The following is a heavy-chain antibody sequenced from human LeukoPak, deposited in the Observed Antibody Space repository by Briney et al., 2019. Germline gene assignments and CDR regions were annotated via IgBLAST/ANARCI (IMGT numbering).Heavy chain of an antibody. CDR1: GFTFSSYS. CDR2: ISSSSSYI. V-gene: IGHV3-21*04. CDR3: AREITAGTFRWFDP. Sequence: GGSLRLSCAASGFTFSSYSMNWVRQAPGKGLEWVSSISSSSSYIYYADSVKGRFTISRHNSKNTLYLQMNSLRAEDTAVYYCAREITAGTFRWFDPWGQGTLVTVSS. J-gene: IGHJ5*02. D-gene: IGHD6-13*01.